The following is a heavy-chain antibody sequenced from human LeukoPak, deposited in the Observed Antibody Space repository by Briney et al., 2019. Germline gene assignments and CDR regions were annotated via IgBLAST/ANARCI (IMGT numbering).Heavy chain of an antibody. D-gene: IGHD3-22*01. CDR3: ARGFAGYDTSDYAFSYY. CDR1: GYTFTGYY. J-gene: IGHJ4*02. CDR2: MNPNSGDT. V-gene: IGHV1-8*02. Sequence: ASVKVSCKASGYTFTGYYMHWVRQATGQGLEWMGWMNPNSGDTGYAQKFQGRLTMTRDTSISTAYMELSSLRSEDTAVYYCARGFAGYDTSDYAFSYYWGQGTLVTVSS.